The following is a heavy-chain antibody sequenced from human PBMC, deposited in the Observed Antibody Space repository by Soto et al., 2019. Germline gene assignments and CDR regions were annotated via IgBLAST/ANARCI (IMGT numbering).Heavy chain of an antibody. CDR1: GGTFSSYA. Sequence: SVKVSCKASGGTFSSYAISWVRQAPGQGLEWMGGIIPIFGTANYAQKFQGRVTITADESTSTAYMELSSLRSEDTAVYYCARSIEYSSSPDDDYYYGMDVWGQGTTVTVSS. V-gene: IGHV1-69*13. J-gene: IGHJ6*02. CDR3: ARSIEYSSSPDDDYYYGMDV. D-gene: IGHD6-6*01. CDR2: IIPIFGTA.